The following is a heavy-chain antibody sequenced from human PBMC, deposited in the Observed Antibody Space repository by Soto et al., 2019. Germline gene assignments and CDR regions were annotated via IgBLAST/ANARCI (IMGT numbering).Heavy chain of an antibody. J-gene: IGHJ4*02. Sequence: SGPTLVNPTETLTLTCTASGFSLSNARMGVSWIRQPPGKALEWLAHIFSNDEKSYSTSLKSRLTISKDTSKSQVVLTMTNMDPVDTATYYCARHGSGVGARPLDYWGQGTLVTVSS. V-gene: IGHV2-26*01. CDR2: IFSNDEK. CDR3: ARHGSGVGARPLDY. CDR1: GFSLSNARMG. D-gene: IGHD1-26*01.